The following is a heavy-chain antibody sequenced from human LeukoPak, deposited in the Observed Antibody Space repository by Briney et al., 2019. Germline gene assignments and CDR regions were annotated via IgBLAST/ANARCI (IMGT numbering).Heavy chain of an antibody. CDR3: ARRVGGTTFFDY. J-gene: IGHJ4*02. V-gene: IGHV4-59*01. CDR2: IYYSGST. Sequence: SETLSLTCTVSGGSISSFYWSWIRQPPGKELEWIGYIYYSGSTNYNPSLQSRVTISVDTSKNQFSLKLSSVTAADSAVYYCARRVGGTTFFDYWGQGTLVTVSS. D-gene: IGHD1-26*01. CDR1: GGSISSFY.